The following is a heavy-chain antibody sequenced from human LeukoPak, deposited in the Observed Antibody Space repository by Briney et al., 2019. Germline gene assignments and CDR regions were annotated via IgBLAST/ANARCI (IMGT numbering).Heavy chain of an antibody. CDR1: GGSLSSYY. CDR2: IYTSGST. CDR3: ARDLAQRAVTMYY. V-gene: IGHV4-4*07. J-gene: IGHJ4*02. Sequence: SETLSLTCTVSGGSLSSYYWSWLRQPAGKGLEWIGRIYTSGSTNYNPSLKSRVTMSVDTSKNQFPLKLSSVTAADTAVYYCARDLAQRAVTMYYWGQGTLVTVSS. D-gene: IGHD4-17*01.